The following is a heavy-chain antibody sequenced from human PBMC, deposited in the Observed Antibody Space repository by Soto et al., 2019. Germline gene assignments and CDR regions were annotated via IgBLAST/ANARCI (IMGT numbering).Heavy chain of an antibody. J-gene: IGHJ6*03. Sequence: SETLSLTCTVSGGSISSYYWSWIRQPPGKGLEWIGYIYYSGSTNYNPSLKSRVTISVDTSKNQFSLKLSSVTAADTAVFYCARTGRDFWSGYPPKHYYMDVWGKGTTVTVSS. CDR3: ARTGRDFWSGYPPKHYYMDV. V-gene: IGHV4-59*08. CDR1: GGSISSYY. CDR2: IYYSGST. D-gene: IGHD3-3*01.